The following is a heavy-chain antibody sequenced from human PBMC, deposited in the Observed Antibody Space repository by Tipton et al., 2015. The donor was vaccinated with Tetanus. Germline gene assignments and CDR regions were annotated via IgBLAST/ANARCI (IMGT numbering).Heavy chain of an antibody. Sequence: TLSLTCSVSGGSLRSDDHYWSWIRQPPGKGLEWLAYISSSGSTNSNYSLKSRITMSRDTSKNQFSLRLASVTAADTAVYYCARANYEFPKKGPFDSWGQGALVIVSS. CDR3: ARANYEFPKKGPFDS. CDR1: GGSLRSDDHY. CDR2: ISSSGST. D-gene: IGHD3-3*01. V-gene: IGHV4-61*08. J-gene: IGHJ4*02.